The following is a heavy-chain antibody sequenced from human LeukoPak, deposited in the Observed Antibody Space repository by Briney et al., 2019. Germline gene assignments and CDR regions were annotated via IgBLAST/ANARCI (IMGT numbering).Heavy chain of an antibody. CDR1: GFTFSSYN. J-gene: IGHJ6*02. D-gene: IGHD2-21*02. Sequence: GGSLRLSCAASGFTFSSYNMNWVRQAPGKGLEWVSYVSSSSSIIYYADSVKGRITISRDNAKNSLYLQMNSLRDEDTAVYYCARGVTYGMDVWGQGTTVTVSS. CDR2: VSSSSSII. CDR3: ARGVTYGMDV. V-gene: IGHV3-48*02.